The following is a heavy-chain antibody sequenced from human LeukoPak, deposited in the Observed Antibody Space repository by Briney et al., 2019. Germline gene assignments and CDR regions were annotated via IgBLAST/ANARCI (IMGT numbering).Heavy chain of an antibody. CDR2: ISHDRSNN. CDR3: ARDLSGSYMSDY. V-gene: IGHV3-30-3*01. J-gene: IGHJ4*02. Sequence: GGSLRLSCAASGFTFSNYAMHWARQAPGKGLEWVAFISHDRSNNCHADSVKGRFTISRDNPKNTLYLQMNSLTDEDTAVYYCARDLSGSYMSDYWGQGTLVTVSS. D-gene: IGHD3-10*01. CDR1: GFTFSNYA.